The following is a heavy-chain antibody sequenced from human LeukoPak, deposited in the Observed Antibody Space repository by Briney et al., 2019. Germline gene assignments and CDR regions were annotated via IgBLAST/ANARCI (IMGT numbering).Heavy chain of an antibody. D-gene: IGHD7-27*01. J-gene: IGHJ2*01. CDR3: AIQPWGSGNNWYFDF. CDR2: INPSGGST. V-gene: IGHV1-46*01. CDR1: GYTFTSYY. Sequence: ASVKVSCKASGYTFTSYYMHWVRQAPGQGLEWMGIINPSGGSTSYAQKFQGRVTMTRDTSTSTVYMELSSLTSDDTAVYYCAIQPWGSGNNWYFDFWGRGTLVTVSS.